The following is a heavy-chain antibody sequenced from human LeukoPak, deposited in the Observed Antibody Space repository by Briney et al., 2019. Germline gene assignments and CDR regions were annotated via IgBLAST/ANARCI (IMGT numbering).Heavy chain of an antibody. CDR2: ISAYNGNT. J-gene: IGHJ5*02. CDR3: ARRRYCSSTSCSLGIDP. D-gene: IGHD2-2*01. Sequence: GASVKVSCKASGYTFTSYGISWVRQAPGQGLEWMGWISAYNGNTNYAQKLQGRVTMTTDTSTSTAYMELRSLRSDDTAVYYCARRRYCSSTSCSLGIDPWGQGTLVTVSS. V-gene: IGHV1-18*01. CDR1: GYTFTSYG.